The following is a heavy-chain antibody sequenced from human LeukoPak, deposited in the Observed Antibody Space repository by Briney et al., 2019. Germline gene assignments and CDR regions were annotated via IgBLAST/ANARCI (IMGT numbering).Heavy chain of an antibody. V-gene: IGHV4-34*01. CDR1: GGXFSGYY. Sequence: SETLSLTCAVYGGXFSGYYCSWIRQPPGKGLEWIGEINHSGSTNYSPSLKSRVTISVDTSKNQFSLKLSSVTAADTAVYYCARDDYGGTTWSQGTLVTVSS. CDR3: ARDDYGGTT. D-gene: IGHD4-23*01. J-gene: IGHJ5*02. CDR2: INHSGST.